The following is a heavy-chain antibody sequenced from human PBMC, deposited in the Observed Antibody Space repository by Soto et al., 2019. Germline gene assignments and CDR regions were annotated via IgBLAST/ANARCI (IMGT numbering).Heavy chain of an antibody. CDR2: ISYDGSNK. D-gene: IGHD3-10*01. CDR3: AKDRGSGRRGIDY. CDR1: EFPYSNYL. J-gene: IGHJ4*02. Sequence: VGFMSPSSSSSEFPYSNYLGHWVCQVPGKGLEWVAVISYDGSNKYYADSVKGRFTISRDNSKNTLYLQMNSLRAEDTAVYYCAKDRGSGRRGIDYWGQGTLVTVSS. V-gene: IGHV3-30*18.